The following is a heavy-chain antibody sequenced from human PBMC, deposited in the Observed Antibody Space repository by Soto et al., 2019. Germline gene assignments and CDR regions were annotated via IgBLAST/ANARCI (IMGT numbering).Heavy chain of an antibody. CDR3: ARVGLPGTTAVMVNQH. V-gene: IGHV3-48*02. CDR1: GFTFSTYS. D-gene: IGHD4-17*01. Sequence: EVHLVESGGGLVQPGGSLRLSCAASGFTFSTYSMNWVRQAPGKGLEWVSYISSTSSTIYYADSVKGRFTISRDNAKNSLYLQMNSLRDEDTAVYYCARVGLPGTTAVMVNQHWGQGTLVTVYS. J-gene: IGHJ1*01. CDR2: ISSTSSTI.